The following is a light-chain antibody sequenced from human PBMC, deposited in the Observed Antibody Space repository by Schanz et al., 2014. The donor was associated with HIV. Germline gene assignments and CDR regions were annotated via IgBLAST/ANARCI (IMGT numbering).Light chain of an antibody. CDR1: QSVSSSY. V-gene: IGKV3-20*01. CDR3: QQYGGSPWT. J-gene: IGKJ1*01. CDR2: GTS. Sequence: EIVLTQSPGTLSLSPGERATLSCRASQSVSSSYLAWYQQKPGQAPRLLIYGTSSRATGIPDRFSGSGSGTEFTLTISRVEPEDYAVYYCQQYGGSPWTFGQGTRVDVK.